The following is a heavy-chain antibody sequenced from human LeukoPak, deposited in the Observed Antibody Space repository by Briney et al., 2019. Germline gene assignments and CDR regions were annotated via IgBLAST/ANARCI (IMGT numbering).Heavy chain of an antibody. CDR3: ARRGYCSGGTCYSAAFDI. Sequence: GESLKISCKGSGYSFTSYWIGWVRPMPGKGLEWMGIIYPANSDTRYSPSFQGQVAISADKSISTAYLHWSSLKASDTAMYYWARRGYCSGGTCYSAAFDIWGQGTMVTVSS. V-gene: IGHV5-51*01. D-gene: IGHD2-15*01. J-gene: IGHJ3*02. CDR1: GYSFTSYW. CDR2: IYPANSDT.